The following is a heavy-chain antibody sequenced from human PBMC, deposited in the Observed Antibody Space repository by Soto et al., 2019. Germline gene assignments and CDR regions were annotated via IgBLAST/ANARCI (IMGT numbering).Heavy chain of an antibody. Sequence: GGSLRLSCAASGFTFSSYGMHWVRQAPGKGLEWVAVISYDGSNKYYADSVKGRFTISRDNSKNTLYLQMNSLRAEDTAVYYCAKDLVYSGSYVSHFDYWGQGTLVTVSS. D-gene: IGHD1-26*01. CDR1: GFTFSSYG. CDR2: ISYDGSNK. V-gene: IGHV3-30*18. CDR3: AKDLVYSGSYVSHFDY. J-gene: IGHJ4*02.